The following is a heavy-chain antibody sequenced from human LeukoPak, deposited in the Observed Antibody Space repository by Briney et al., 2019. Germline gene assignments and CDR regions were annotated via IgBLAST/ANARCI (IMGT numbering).Heavy chain of an antibody. D-gene: IGHD3-10*01. V-gene: IGHV4-39*07. Sequence: SETLSLTCTVSGGSISSSSYYWGWIRQPPGKGLEWIGSIYYSGSTYYNPSLKSRVTISVDTSKNQFSLKLSSVTAADTAVYYCASAVYFGDLTVFDTWGQGTLVTVSS. CDR2: IYYSGST. J-gene: IGHJ5*02. CDR1: GGSISSSSYY. CDR3: ASAVYFGDLTVFDT.